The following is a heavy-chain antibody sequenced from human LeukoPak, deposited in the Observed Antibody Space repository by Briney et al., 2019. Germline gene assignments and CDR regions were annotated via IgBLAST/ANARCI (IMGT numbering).Heavy chain of an antibody. CDR2: VEHDGSRT. D-gene: IGHD2-15*01. V-gene: IGHV3-74*01. J-gene: IGHJ4*02. CDR1: GFTFTSYW. CDR3: ATNLG. Sequence: GGSLRVSRAPSGFTFTSYWMHWVRQAPGMGLVWASRVEHDGSRTPHAASVTGRFTISRDNARNMVYLQMNCLRAEDTAVYYCATNLGWGEGTLVTVSS.